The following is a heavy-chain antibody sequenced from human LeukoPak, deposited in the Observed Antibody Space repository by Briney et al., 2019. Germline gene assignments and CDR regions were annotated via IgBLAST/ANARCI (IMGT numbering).Heavy chain of an antibody. CDR3: ARRGEGFDY. V-gene: IGHV4-39*01. J-gene: IGHJ4*02. Sequence: PSETLSLTCTVSGGSISSSYYWGWIRQPPGKGLEWIGSIYYSGSTYYNPSLKSRVTISVDTSKNQFSLKLSSVTAADTAVYYCARRGEGFDYWGQGTLVTVSS. CDR1: GGSISSSYY. CDR2: IYYSGST.